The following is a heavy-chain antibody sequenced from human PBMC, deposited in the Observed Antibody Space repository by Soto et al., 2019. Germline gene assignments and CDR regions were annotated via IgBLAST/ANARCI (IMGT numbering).Heavy chain of an antibody. CDR2: IYHXGXX. J-gene: IGHJ5*02. D-gene: IGHD2-2*01. CDR1: GGSISSGGYS. V-gene: IGHV4-30-2*01. CDR3: ARVPDR. Sequence: SETLSLTCAVSGGSISSGGYSWSWIRQPPVKVLECIGYIYHXGXXXXXXSLXXXXTXSLXXSKXXXSXXXXXXTAADTAVYYCARVPDRWGKGTLVTVSX.